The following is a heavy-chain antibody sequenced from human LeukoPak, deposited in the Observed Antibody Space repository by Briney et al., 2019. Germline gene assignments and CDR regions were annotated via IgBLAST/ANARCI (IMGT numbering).Heavy chain of an antibody. CDR2: ISGSGGYT. J-gene: IGHJ4*02. D-gene: IGHD6-13*01. Sequence: GGSPRLSCAASGFSFSTYAMSWVRQAPGKGLEWVSSISGSGGYTFYADSVKGRFTISRDNSKNTLYLQMNSLRAEDTAVYYCAKEAGERRQQQAADYWGQGSLVTVSS. CDR1: GFSFSTYA. CDR3: AKEAGERRQQQAADY. V-gene: IGHV3-23*01.